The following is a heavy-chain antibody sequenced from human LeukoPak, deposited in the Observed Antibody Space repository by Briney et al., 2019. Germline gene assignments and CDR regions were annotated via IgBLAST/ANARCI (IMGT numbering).Heavy chain of an antibody. Sequence: PGGSLRLSCAASGFTFSTYWMSWVRQAPGKGLEWVANIRPDGSEKYYVDSVKGRPTISRDNAKNSLYLQMNSLRGEDTAVYYCARDEFGAPDYWGQGTLVTVSS. D-gene: IGHD3-10*01. J-gene: IGHJ4*02. CDR2: IRPDGSEK. CDR1: GFTFSTYW. CDR3: ARDEFGAPDY. V-gene: IGHV3-7*01.